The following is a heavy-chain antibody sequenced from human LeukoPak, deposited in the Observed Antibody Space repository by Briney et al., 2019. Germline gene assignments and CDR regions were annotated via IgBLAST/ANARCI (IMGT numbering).Heavy chain of an antibody. J-gene: IGHJ4*02. CDR3: ARNAVAATSHDY. D-gene: IGHD2-15*01. Sequence: PSETLSLTCTVSGGSFSGYYWSWIRQPPGKGLEWIGEINHSGSTNYNPSLKSRVTISVDTSKNQFSLKLSSVTAADTAVYYCARNAVAATSHDYWGQGTLVTVSS. CDR2: INHSGST. CDR1: GGSFSGYY. V-gene: IGHV4-34*01.